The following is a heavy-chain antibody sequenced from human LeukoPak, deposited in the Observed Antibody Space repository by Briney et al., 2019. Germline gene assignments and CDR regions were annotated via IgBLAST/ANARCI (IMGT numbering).Heavy chain of an antibody. J-gene: IGHJ4*02. CDR1: GGTFSSYA. Sequence: SVKVSCKASGGTFSSYAISWVRQAPGQGLEWMREIIPIFGTANYAQKFQGRVTITTDESTSTAYMELSSLRSEDTAVYYCARGRSGYPPDYWGQGTLVTVSS. CDR3: ARGRSGYPPDY. CDR2: IIPIFGTA. D-gene: IGHD3-3*01. V-gene: IGHV1-69*05.